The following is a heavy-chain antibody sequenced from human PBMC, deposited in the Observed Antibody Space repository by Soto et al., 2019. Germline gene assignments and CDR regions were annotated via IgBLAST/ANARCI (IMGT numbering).Heavy chain of an antibody. J-gene: IGHJ4*02. D-gene: IGHD1-26*01. CDR2: VYHSGST. CDR1: NASISSSGCY. Sequence: QVQRQESGPRLVEATQSLSLTCTVSNASISSSGCYWSWVREPPGKRLEWIGYVYHSGSTFYTPSLQSPLTMSVDTSTNQFSLTLRSVTAADTAVYHCARISGTYYAPDYWGQGTLVTVSS. CDR3: ARISGTYYAPDY. V-gene: IGHV4-31*01.